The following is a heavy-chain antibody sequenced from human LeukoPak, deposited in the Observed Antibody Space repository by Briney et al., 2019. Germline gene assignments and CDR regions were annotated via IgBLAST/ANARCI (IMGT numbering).Heavy chain of an antibody. J-gene: IGHJ4*02. CDR2: MYDSGSA. V-gene: IGHV4-59*01. CDR3: ARHGGSYTFDF. Sequence: SETLTLTCTVSGGSISSYYWSWIRQPPGKGLELIGYMYDSGSANYNPSLKSRVTISVDTSKNQFSLRLSSVTAADTAVYYCARHGGSYTFDFWGQGVLVTVSS. D-gene: IGHD1-26*01. CDR1: GGSISSYY.